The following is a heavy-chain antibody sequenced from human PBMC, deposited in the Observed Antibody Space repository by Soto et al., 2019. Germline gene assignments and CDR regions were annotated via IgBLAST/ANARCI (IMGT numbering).Heavy chain of an antibody. CDR1: GGSFSGYY. Sequence: ASETLSLTCAVYGGSFSGYYWSWIRQPPGKGLEWIGEINHSGSTNYNPSLKSRVTISVDTSKNQFSLKLSSVTAADTAVYYCARVNKCSSTSCYITTRHYYYYMDVWGKGTTVTVSS. J-gene: IGHJ6*03. V-gene: IGHV4-34*01. CDR3: ARVNKCSSTSCYITTRHYYYYMDV. CDR2: INHSGST. D-gene: IGHD2-2*02.